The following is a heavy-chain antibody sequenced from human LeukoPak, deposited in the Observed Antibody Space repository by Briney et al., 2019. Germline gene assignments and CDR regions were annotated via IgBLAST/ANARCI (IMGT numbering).Heavy chain of an antibody. CDR2: ISGGGGST. D-gene: IGHD6-13*01. V-gene: IGHV3-23*01. CDR1: GLTFSRYA. J-gene: IGHJ4*02. Sequence: PGGSLRLSCAASGLTFSRYAMSWVRQAPGKGLEWVSAISGGGGSTYYADSVEGRFSISRDNSKNTLYLQMNSLRAEDTAIYYCAKSPGYSSSWCDYWGQGTLVTVSS. CDR3: AKSPGYSSSWCDY.